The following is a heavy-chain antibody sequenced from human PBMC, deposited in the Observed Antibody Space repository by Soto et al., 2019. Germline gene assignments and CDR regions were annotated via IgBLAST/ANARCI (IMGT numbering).Heavy chain of an antibody. D-gene: IGHD6-13*01. V-gene: IGHV3-33*01. Sequence: QVQLVESGGGVVQPGRSLRLSCAASGFNFNNYGMHWVRQAPGKGLEWVAVIWNDGNGYYYANSVKSRFTISRDNSKNTLFLQKSSLRAEDTAVYYCARRQISPPTCGAASARGGMDIWGQWTTVTVSS. CDR1: GFNFNNYG. J-gene: IGHJ6*02. CDR3: ARRQISPPTCGAASARGGMDI. CDR2: IWNDGNGY.